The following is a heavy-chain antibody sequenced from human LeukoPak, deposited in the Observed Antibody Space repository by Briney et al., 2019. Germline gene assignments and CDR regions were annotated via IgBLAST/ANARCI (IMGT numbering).Heavy chain of an antibody. CDR2: INSDGSST. CDR3: AKCETTLTTSGDDY. Sequence: GGSLRLSCAASGFTFSSYSMNWVRQAPGKGLVWVSRINSDGSSTSYADSVKGRFTISRDNSKNTLYLQMNSLRAEDKAVYYCAKCETTLTTSGDDYWGQGTLVTVTA. J-gene: IGHJ4*02. D-gene: IGHD4-17*01. CDR1: GFTFSSYS. V-gene: IGHV3-74*01.